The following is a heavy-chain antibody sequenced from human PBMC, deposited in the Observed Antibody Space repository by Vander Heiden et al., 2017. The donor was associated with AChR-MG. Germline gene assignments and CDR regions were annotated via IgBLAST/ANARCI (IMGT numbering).Heavy chain of an antibody. Sequence: QVQLVQSGAEVKKPGSSVKVSCKASGGTFSSYAISWVRQAPGQGLEWMGRIIPILGIANYAQKFQGRVTITADKSTSTAYMELSSLRSEETAVYYCAREVLTFYYGSGSYPMDVWGQGTTVTVSS. CDR1: GGTFSSYA. CDR2: IIPILGIA. V-gene: IGHV1-69*04. J-gene: IGHJ6*02. D-gene: IGHD3-10*01. CDR3: AREVLTFYYGSGSYPMDV.